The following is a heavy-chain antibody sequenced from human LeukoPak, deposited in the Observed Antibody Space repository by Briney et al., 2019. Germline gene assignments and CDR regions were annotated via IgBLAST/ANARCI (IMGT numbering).Heavy chain of an antibody. CDR2: IKEDGSEK. J-gene: IGHJ3*02. D-gene: IGHD4-23*01. CDR1: GISFSRIW. V-gene: IGHV3-7*05. Sequence: PGGSLRLSCAASGISFSRIWMTWVRQAPGKGLEWVANIKEDGSEKYYVDSVKGRFAISRDNAKNPLYLQMNSLRAEDTAVYYCVSYGGNSGTAFGIWGQGTMVTVSS. CDR3: VSYGGNSGTAFGI.